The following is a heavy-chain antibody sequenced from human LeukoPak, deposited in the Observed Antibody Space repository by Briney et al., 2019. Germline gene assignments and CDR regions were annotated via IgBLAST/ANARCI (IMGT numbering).Heavy chain of an antibody. V-gene: IGHV4-39*02. CDR3: ARDRGYCRGTACYAYYFDS. Sequence: SETLSLTCTVSGASISSNSYYWGWIRQPPGKGLGWIGSIFYTGSTYYNPSLKSRVTISVDMSKNQFSLKLNSVTAADTAVYYCARDRGYCRGTACYAYYFDSCGPGTPGTVSS. J-gene: IGHJ4*01. D-gene: IGHD2-2*01. CDR2: IFYTGST. CDR1: GASISSNSYY.